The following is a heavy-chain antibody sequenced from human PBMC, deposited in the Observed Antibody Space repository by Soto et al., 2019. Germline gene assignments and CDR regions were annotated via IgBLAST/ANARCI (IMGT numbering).Heavy chain of an antibody. CDR1: GYTLTELS. CDR3: ATLFSVAGAFDI. V-gene: IGHV1-24*01. D-gene: IGHD6-19*01. Sequence: ASVKVSCKVSGYTLTELSMHWVRQAPGKGLEWMGGFDPEDGETIYAQKFQGRVTMTEDTSTDTAYMELSSLRSEDTAVYYCATLFSVAGAFDIWGKGTMVTVSS. J-gene: IGHJ3*02. CDR2: FDPEDGET.